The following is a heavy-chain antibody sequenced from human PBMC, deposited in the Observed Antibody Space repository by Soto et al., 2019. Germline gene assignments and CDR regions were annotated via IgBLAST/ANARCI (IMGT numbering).Heavy chain of an antibody. CDR3: ARGRAMATITDFDY. J-gene: IGHJ4*02. CDR2: IIPIFGTA. CDR1: GGTFSSYA. Sequence: ASVKVSCKASGGTFSSYAISWVRQAPGQGLEWMGGIIPIFGTANYAQKFQGRVTITADESTSTAYMELSSWRSEDTAGYYCARGRAMATITDFDYWGQGTMVTVSS. V-gene: IGHV1-69*13. D-gene: IGHD5-12*01.